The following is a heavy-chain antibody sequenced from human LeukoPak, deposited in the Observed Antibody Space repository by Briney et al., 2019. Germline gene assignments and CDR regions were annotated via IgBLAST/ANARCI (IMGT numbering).Heavy chain of an antibody. J-gene: IGHJ3*02. CDR3: ATRDGIVVVPAAINENAFDI. Sequence: SVKVSCKASEGTFSSYAISRVRQAPGQGLEWMGGIIPIFGTANYAQKFQGRVTITADESTSTAYMELSSLRSEDTAVYYCATRDGIVVVPAAINENAFDIWGQGTMVTVSS. CDR2: IIPIFGTA. D-gene: IGHD2-2*02. CDR1: EGTFSSYA. V-gene: IGHV1-69*13.